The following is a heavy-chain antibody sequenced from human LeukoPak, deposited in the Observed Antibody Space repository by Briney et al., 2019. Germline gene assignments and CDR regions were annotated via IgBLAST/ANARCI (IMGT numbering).Heavy chain of an antibody. V-gene: IGHV3-53*01. D-gene: IGHD3-16*01. CDR2: ISQSGNTI. J-gene: IGHJ4*02. CDR3: ARVDTSHLRYFDS. Sequence: GGSLRLSCAASGFTVSSNYMTWVRQAPGKGLEWISAISQSGNTIYYADSVKGRFIISRDNSKNTLYLQLNSLRAEDTAVYYCARVDTSHLRYFDSWGQGTLVTVSS. CDR1: GFTVSSNY.